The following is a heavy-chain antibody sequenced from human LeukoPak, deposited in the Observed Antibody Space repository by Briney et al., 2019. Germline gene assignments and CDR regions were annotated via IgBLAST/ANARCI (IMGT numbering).Heavy chain of an antibody. CDR3: ASRRESYDY. Sequence: GGSLRLSCAASGFTFSTYSMNWVRQAPGKGLEWVSYISSGSSTIYYADSMKGRFTISRDNAKNSLYLQMNSLRDEDTAVYYCASRRESYDYWGQGTLVTVSS. V-gene: IGHV3-48*02. CDR1: GFTFSTYS. CDR2: ISSGSSTI. J-gene: IGHJ4*02.